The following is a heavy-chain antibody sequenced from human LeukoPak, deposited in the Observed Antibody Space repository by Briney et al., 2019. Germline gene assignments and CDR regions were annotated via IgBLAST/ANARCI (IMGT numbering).Heavy chain of an antibody. CDR2: ISSSSSTI. CDR1: GFTFSSYS. J-gene: IGHJ6*02. Sequence: PGGSLRLSCAASGFTFSSYSMNGVPQAPGKGLEWVSYISSSSSTIYYADSVKGRFTISRDNAKNSLYLQMNSLRDEDTAVYYCARDPPHYGDYVDYYYYGMDVWGQGTTVTVSS. D-gene: IGHD4-17*01. CDR3: ARDPPHYGDYVDYYYYGMDV. V-gene: IGHV3-48*02.